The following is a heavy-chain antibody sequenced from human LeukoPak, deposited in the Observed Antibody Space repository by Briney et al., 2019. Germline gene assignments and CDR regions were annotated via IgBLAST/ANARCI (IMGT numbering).Heavy chain of an antibody. CDR2: IIPIFGTA. D-gene: IGHD3-3*01. Sequence: VASVKVSCKASGGTFSSYAISWVRQAPGQGLEWMGGIIPIFGTANYAQKFQGRVTITADESTSTAYMELSSLRSEDTAVYYCARGKRQVITIFGVVINRDYYYYGMDVWGQGTTVTVSS. V-gene: IGHV1-69*13. CDR3: ARGKRQVITIFGVVINRDYYYYGMDV. J-gene: IGHJ6*02. CDR1: GGTFSSYA.